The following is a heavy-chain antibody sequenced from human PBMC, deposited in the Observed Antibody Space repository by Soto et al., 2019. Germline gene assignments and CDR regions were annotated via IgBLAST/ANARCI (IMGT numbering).Heavy chain of an antibody. CDR1: GYTFSTSG. CDR2: INPSARSA. V-gene: IGHV1-46*04. CDR3: ARDNSAANGVLDH. D-gene: IGHD1-1*01. J-gene: IGHJ4*02. Sequence: GASVKVSCKTSGYTFSTSGISWVRQAPGQGLEWVGMINPSARSASYAQKLRGRLTMDRDTSTTTVYMELSRLTFEDTAVYFCARDNSAANGVLDHWGQGTLVTVSS.